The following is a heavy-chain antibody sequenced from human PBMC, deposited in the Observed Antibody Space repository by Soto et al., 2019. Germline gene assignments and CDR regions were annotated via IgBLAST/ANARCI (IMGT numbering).Heavy chain of an antibody. J-gene: IGHJ6*02. D-gene: IGHD3-22*01. CDR2: ISSSGSTI. V-gene: IGHV3-11*01. Sequence: QVQLVESGGGLVKPGGSLRLSCAASGFTFSDYYMSWIRQAPGKGLEWVSYISSSGSTIYYADSVKGRFTISRDNAKNSLYLQMNSLRAEDTAVYYCARDHNYYDSSGYYLTYYYYYGMDVWGQGTTVTVSS. CDR3: ARDHNYYDSSGYYLTYYYYYGMDV. CDR1: GFTFSDYY.